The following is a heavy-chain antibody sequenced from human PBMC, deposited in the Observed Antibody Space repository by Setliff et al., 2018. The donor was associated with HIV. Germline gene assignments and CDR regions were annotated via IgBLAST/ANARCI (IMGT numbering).Heavy chain of an antibody. J-gene: IGHJ5*02. CDR2: ISAYNGNT. CDR1: GGTFSSYA. CDR3: ASSVDNYGDNRWFDP. Sequence: ASVKVSCKTSGGTFSSYAISWVRQAPGQGLEWMGWISAYNGNTNYAQNFQGRVTMTTDTSTSTVYMELRSLRSDDTAVYYYASSVDNYGDNRWFDPWGQGTLVTVSS. V-gene: IGHV1-18*01. D-gene: IGHD4-17*01.